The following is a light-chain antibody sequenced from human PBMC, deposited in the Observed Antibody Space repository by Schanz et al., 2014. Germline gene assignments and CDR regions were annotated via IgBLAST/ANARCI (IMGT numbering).Light chain of an antibody. CDR3: QQYDTWPRT. CDR2: GAS. J-gene: IGKJ1*01. V-gene: IGKV3-15*01. CDR1: QSVSSSY. Sequence: EIVLTQSPGTLSLSPGERATLSCRASQSVSSSYLAWYQQKPGQAPRLLIYGASTRATGIPARFSGSGSGTEFTLTISSLQSEDFAVYFCQQYDTWPRTFGQGTKVEI.